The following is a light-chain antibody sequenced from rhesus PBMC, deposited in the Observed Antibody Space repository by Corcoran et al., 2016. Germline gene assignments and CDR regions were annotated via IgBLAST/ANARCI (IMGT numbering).Light chain of an antibody. J-gene: IGKJ1*01. CDR1: QGISNW. CDR3: QQHDNFPWT. Sequence: DIQMTQSPSSLSASVGDRVTITCRASQGISNWLAWYQQKPGKALPLLLYKAANLATGVPSRFSGSGSGTDFTLTISSLQPEDVETYDCQQHDNFPWTFGQGTKVEIK. CDR2: KAA. V-gene: IGKV1-69*01.